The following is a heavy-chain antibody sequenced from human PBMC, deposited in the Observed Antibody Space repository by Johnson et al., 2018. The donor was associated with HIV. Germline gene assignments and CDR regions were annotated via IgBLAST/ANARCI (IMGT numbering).Heavy chain of an antibody. V-gene: IGHV3-7*01. Sequence: VQLVVSGGGVVQPGRSLRLSCVASGFTFSSYWMSWVRQAPGKGLEWVAHIKQEVSEKYYVDSVKGRFAFSRDNAKNSLYLQMNSLRAEDTAVYYCARGDYYDSSGPWVDAFDVWGQGTMVTVSS. J-gene: IGHJ3*01. CDR3: ARGDYYDSSGPWVDAFDV. D-gene: IGHD3-22*01. CDR1: GFTFSSYW. CDR2: IKQEVSEK.